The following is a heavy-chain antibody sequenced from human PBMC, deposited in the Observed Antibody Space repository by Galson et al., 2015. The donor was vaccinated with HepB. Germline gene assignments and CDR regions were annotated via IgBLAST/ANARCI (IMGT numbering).Heavy chain of an antibody. CDR2: IYYSGST. CDR3: ASLYYYDSSGYPSFDY. Sequence: SETLSLTCTVSGGSISSHYWSWIRQPPGKGLEWIGYIYYSGSTNYNPSLKSRVTISVDTSKNQFSLKLSSVTAADTAVYYCASLYYYDSSGYPSFDYWGQGTLVTVSS. J-gene: IGHJ4*02. V-gene: IGHV4-59*11. D-gene: IGHD3-22*01. CDR1: GGSISSHY.